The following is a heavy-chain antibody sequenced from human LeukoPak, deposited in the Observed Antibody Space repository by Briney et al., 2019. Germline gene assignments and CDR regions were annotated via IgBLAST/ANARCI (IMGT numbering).Heavy chain of an antibody. D-gene: IGHD6-6*01. CDR2: INPSGGST. CDR1: GYTFTIYY. Sequence: ASVRVSSKASGYTFTIYYMHCVRQGPGQGGGWMSIINPSGGSTSYAQKVQCRVTMTRDKSTNTVYMELSSLRSEDTAVCYCVRGASSIAALNPFWYFDLWGRGTLVTVSS. CDR3: VRGASSIAALNPFWYFDL. J-gene: IGHJ2*01. V-gene: IGHV1-46*01.